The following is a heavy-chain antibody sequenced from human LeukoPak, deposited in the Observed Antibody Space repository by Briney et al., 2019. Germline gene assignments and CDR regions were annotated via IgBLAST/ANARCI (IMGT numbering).Heavy chain of an antibody. CDR1: GFTFSSHT. CDR2: ISGGGSYI. D-gene: IGHD6-13*01. Sequence: GGSLRLSCAASGFTFSSHTMNWFRQAPGKGLEWVSSISGGGSYIYYADSVKGRFTISRDNAKNSVSLQMNSLRAEDTAVYYCARVPIAISDFFDYWGQGALVAVSS. CDR3: ARVPIAISDFFDY. J-gene: IGHJ4*02. V-gene: IGHV3-21*01.